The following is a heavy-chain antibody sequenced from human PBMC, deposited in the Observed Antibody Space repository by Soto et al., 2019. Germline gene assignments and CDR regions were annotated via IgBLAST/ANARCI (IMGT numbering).Heavy chain of an antibody. CDR2: IYAGGST. CDR3: VRLVSV. J-gene: IGHJ6*02. D-gene: IGHD2-21*01. CDR1: GFNVSSNY. V-gene: IGHV3-66*01. Sequence: EVQLVESGGGLVQPGRSLRLSCAASGFNVSSNYMSWVRQAPGKGLEWVSVIYAGGSTYYADSVKGRFTISRDNSKNSLYLQVNSLRAEDTAVYYCVRLVSVWGQGTTVTVSS.